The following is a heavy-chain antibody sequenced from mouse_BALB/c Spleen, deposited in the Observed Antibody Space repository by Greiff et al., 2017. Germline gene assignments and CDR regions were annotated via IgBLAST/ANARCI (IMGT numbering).Heavy chain of an antibody. CDR1: GYTFTSYW. D-gene: IGHD2-1*01. CDR2: IYPGNSDT. CDR3: TREGVYYGNYVPY. J-gene: IGHJ3*01. Sequence: VQLKQSGTVLARPGASVKMSCKASGYTFTSYWMHWVKQRPGQGLEWIGAIYPGNSDTSYNQKFKGKAKLTAVTSTSTAYMELSSLTNEDSAVYYCTREGVYYGNYVPYWGQGTLVTVAA. V-gene: IGHV1-5*01.